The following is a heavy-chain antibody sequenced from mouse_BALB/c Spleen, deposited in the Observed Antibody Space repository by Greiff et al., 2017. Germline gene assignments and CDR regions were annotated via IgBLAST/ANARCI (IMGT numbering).Heavy chain of an antibody. V-gene: IGHV5-12-2*01. Sequence: EVMLVESGGGLVQPGGSLKLSCAASGFTFSSYTMSWVRQTPEKRLEWVAYISNGGGSTYYPDTVKGRFTISRDNAKNTLYLQMSSLKSEDTAIYYCARHETFDYWGQGTTLTVSS. CDR3: ARHETFDY. CDR2: ISNGGGST. J-gene: IGHJ2*01. CDR1: GFTFSSYT.